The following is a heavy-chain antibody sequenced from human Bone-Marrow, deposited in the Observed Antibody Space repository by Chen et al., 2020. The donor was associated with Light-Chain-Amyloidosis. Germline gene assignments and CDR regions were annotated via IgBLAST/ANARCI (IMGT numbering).Heavy chain of an antibody. J-gene: IGHJ3*01. D-gene: IGHD3-3*01. V-gene: IGHV1-18*01. CDR2: ISTHNGNT. CDR3: ARGGWLLEEAFDF. Sequence: VRHAPGQGPEWMGWISTHNGNTKYSQKFQGRVTMTTDTSTSTVFMELRSLRYDDTAVYYCARGGWLLEEAFDFWGQGTMVTVSS.